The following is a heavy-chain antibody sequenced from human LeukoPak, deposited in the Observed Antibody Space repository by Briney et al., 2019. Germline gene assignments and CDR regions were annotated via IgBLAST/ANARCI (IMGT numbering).Heavy chain of an antibody. CDR2: IYTSGST. V-gene: IGHV4-4*07. Sequence: ASVTLSLTCTVSGGSISSYYWSWIRQPAGKGLEWIGRIYTSGSTNYNPSLKSRVTMSVDTSKNQFSLKLSSVTAADTAVYYCARDLPGTRRGGHYYYYMDVWGKGTTVTVSS. J-gene: IGHJ6*03. CDR1: GGSISSYY. CDR3: ARDLPGTRRGGHYYYYMDV. D-gene: IGHD1/OR15-1a*01.